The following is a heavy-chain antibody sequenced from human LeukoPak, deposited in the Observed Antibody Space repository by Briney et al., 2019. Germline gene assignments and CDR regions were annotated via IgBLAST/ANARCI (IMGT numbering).Heavy chain of an antibody. CDR3: ARISSLAVAGIN. V-gene: IGHV3-48*03. D-gene: IGHD6-19*01. Sequence: QPGRSLRLSCAASGFTFSSYEMNWVRQAPGKGLEWVSYISSSGSTIYYADSVKGRFTISRDNAKNSLYLQMNSLRAEDTAVYYCARISSLAVAGINWGQGTLVTASS. J-gene: IGHJ4*02. CDR1: GFTFSSYE. CDR2: ISSSGSTI.